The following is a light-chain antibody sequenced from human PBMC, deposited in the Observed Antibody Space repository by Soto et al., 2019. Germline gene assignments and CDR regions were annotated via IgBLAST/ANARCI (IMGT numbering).Light chain of an antibody. CDR3: QQAYSFPLT. Sequence: DTQMTQSPSSVSASVGDRVTITCRASQYIGSWLAWYQQKPGRAPKLLIYTASTLQSGVPSRFRGSGSGTDFTLTINSLQPEDFATYYCQQAYSFPLTFGGGTEVENK. J-gene: IGKJ4*01. CDR1: QYIGSW. CDR2: TAS. V-gene: IGKV1D-12*01.